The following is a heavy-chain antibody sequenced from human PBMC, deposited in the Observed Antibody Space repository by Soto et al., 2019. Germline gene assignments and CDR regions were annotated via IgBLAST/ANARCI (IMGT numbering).Heavy chain of an antibody. CDR1: GDTFSRYA. J-gene: IGHJ4*02. V-gene: IGHV1-69*13. CDR3: ARGIYYNSGAYYFFF. Sequence: ASVKVSCKASGDTFSRYALSWVRQAPGQGPEWMGGIVPIFGTANYAQKFQGRVTITADESTSTAYMELRSLRSEDTAVYYCARGIYYNSGAYYFFFWGQGTLVTVSS. CDR2: IVPIFGTA. D-gene: IGHD3-22*01.